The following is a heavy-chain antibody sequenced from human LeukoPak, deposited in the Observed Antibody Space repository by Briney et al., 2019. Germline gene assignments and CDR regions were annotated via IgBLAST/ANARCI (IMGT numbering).Heavy chain of an antibody. J-gene: IGHJ5*02. V-gene: IGHV1-8*01. CDR3: ARDGSDYGGIDP. D-gene: IGHD4-23*01. CDR2: MNPNSGNT. Sequence: ASVKVSCKASGYTFTSYDINWVRQATGQGLEWMGWMNPNSGNTGYAQKFQGRVTMTRNTSISTAYMELSSLRSEDTAVYYCARDGSDYGGIDPWGRGTLVTVSS. CDR1: GYTFTSYD.